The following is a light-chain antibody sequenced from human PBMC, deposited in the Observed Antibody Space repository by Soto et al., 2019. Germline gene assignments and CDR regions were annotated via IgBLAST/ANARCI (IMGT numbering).Light chain of an antibody. V-gene: IGLV2-8*01. CDR1: SSDVGAYNY. CDR3: NSFASSNTWV. J-gene: IGLJ3*02. Sequence: QSALTQPPSASGSPGQSVTISCTGTSSDVGAYNYVSWYQQHAGKAPKLVIYEVTKRPSGVPDRCSGSKSANTASLTVSGLQAEDEADYYCNSFASSNTWVFGGGTKLTVL. CDR2: EVT.